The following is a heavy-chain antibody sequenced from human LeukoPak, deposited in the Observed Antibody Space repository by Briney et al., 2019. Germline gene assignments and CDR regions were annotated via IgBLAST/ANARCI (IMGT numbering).Heavy chain of an antibody. CDR3: ARQEWIFRRFDP. CDR1: GGSISSGSYY. Sequence: SETLSLTCTVSGGSISSGSYYWSWIRQPAGKGLEWIGRIYTSGSTNYNPSLKSRVTISVDTSKNQFSLKLSSVTAADTAVYYCARQEWIFRRFDPWGQGTLVTVSS. CDR2: IYTSGST. D-gene: IGHD3-3*01. J-gene: IGHJ5*02. V-gene: IGHV4-61*02.